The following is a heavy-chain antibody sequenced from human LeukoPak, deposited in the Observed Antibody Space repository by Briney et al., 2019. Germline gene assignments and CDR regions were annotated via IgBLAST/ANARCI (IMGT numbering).Heavy chain of an antibody. CDR3: AKGGDCSGGTCLTTIDF. CDR2: INWNGDDT. D-gene: IGHD2-15*01. CDR1: GFPFNDYA. Sequence: PGRSLRLSCAASGFPFNDYAMHWVRQAPGKGLEWVSGINWNGDDTAYSDSVKGRFTISRDNAKISLFLQMNSLRNEDTALYYCAKGGDCSGGTCLTTIDFWGQGTLVTVSS. V-gene: IGHV3-9*01. J-gene: IGHJ4*02.